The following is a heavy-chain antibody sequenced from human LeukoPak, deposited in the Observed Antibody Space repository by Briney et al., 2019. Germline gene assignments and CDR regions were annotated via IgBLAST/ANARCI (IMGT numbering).Heavy chain of an antibody. Sequence: GGSLRLSCAASGFTFSSYAMSWVRQAPGKGLEWVSAISGSGGSTYYADSVKGRFTISRDNSKNTMYLKMNSLRAEDTAVYYCAKENPPTHPSKGAPAFDYWGQGTLVTVSS. CDR1: GFTFSSYA. CDR2: ISGSGGST. D-gene: IGHD2-2*01. V-gene: IGHV3-23*01. CDR3: AKENPPTHPSKGAPAFDY. J-gene: IGHJ4*02.